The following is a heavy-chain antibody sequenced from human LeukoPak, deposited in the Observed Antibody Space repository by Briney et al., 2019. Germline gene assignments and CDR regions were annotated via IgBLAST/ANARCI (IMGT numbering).Heavy chain of an antibody. CDR2: ISAYNGNT. V-gene: IGHV1-18*01. J-gene: IGHJ4*02. Sequence: GASVKVSCKASGYTFTSYDINWVRQATGQGLEWMGWISAYNGNTNYAQKLQGRVTMTTDTSTSTAYMELRSLRSDDTAVYYCARDEAAAGRFDYWGQGTLVTVSS. D-gene: IGHD6-13*01. CDR1: GYTFTSYD. CDR3: ARDEAAAGRFDY.